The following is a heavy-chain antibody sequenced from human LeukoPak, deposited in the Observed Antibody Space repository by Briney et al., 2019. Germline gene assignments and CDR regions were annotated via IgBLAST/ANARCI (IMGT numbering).Heavy chain of an antibody. J-gene: IGHJ4*02. Sequence: PSETLSLTCTVSGGSISSYYWSWIRQPPGKGLEYIGYIYDNGDTNYNPSLKSRVTISLDTSKNQFSLRLNSVTAADTAEYYCARDRRYFDYWGQGTLVTVSS. CDR1: GGSISSYY. V-gene: IGHV4-59*01. CDR3: ARDRRYFDY. CDR2: IYDNGDT.